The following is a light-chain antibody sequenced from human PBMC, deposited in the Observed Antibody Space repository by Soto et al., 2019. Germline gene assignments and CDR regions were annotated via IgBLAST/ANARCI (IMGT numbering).Light chain of an antibody. J-gene: IGLJ2*01. CDR2: DSH. Sequence: QSVLTQPPSVSAAPGQKVTISCSGSDSNIGDNYVYWYQQLPGMAPKLLIYDSHRRPSGIPDRFSGSESGTSATLGITGLQTGDEADYYCGTWDSSLSVVIFGGGTQLTVL. V-gene: IGLV1-51*01. CDR3: GTWDSSLSVVI. CDR1: DSNIGDNY.